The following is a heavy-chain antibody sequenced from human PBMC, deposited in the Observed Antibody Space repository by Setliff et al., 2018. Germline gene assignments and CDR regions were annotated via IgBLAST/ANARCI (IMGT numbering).Heavy chain of an antibody. CDR1: GGSFSDYY. Sequence: PSETLSLTCGASGGSFSDYYWTWIRQTPGKGLEWIGEINHSGSTKCNPSLKSRVTISVDTSKNQFSLKMSSVTAADTAVYYCARAPRYFDSTGSYFDGWGQGTLVTVSS. V-gene: IGHV4-34*01. CDR2: INHSGST. D-gene: IGHD3-22*01. J-gene: IGHJ4*02. CDR3: ARAPRYFDSTGSYFDG.